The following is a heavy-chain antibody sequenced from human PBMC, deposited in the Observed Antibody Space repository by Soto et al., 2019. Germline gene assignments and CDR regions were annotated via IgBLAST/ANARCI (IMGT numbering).Heavy chain of an antibody. CDR1: GGSFSGYY. V-gene: IGHV4-34*01. J-gene: IGHJ4*02. CDR2: INHSGSI. Sequence: ETLSLTCAVYGGSFSGYYWSWIRQPPGKGLEWIGEINHSGSINYNPSLKSRVTISVDTSKNQFSLKLRSVTAADTAIYYCARGNGMLLAVQGDAPDKYYLDSWSQGTLVTVSS. D-gene: IGHD2-8*01. CDR3: ARGNGMLLAVQGDAPDKYYLDS.